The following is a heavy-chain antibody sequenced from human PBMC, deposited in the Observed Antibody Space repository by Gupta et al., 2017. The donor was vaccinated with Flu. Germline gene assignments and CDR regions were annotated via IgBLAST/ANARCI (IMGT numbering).Heavy chain of an antibody. D-gene: IGHD1-26*01. V-gene: IGHV3-21*01. J-gene: IGHJ4*02. CDR2: ISNRNTYI. Sequence: EMQLVESGGGLVKPGGSLRLSCTASGFTFSSYTMNWVRQAPGKGLEWVSSISNRNTYIYYADSMKGRFTISRDNAKNSLYLQMNSLRAEDTAVYYCAREDSESYYFDYWGQGTLVTVSS. CDR1: GFTFSSYT. CDR3: AREDSESYYFDY.